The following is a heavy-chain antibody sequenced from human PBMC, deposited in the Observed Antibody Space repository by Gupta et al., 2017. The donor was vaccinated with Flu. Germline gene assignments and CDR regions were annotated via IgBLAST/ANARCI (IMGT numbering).Heavy chain of an antibody. CDR2: ISGSGYST. V-gene: IGHV3-23*01. CDR3: AKLQFLEWISPRNWFDP. Sequence: EVQLLESGGGVVQPGGSLRLSCAASGFTFSSYAMSWVRQAPGKGLEWVSAISGSGYSTYYADAMKGRFTISRDKSKNMLYLQMNSLRADDTAVYYCAKLQFLEWISPRNWFDPWGQGTLVTVSS. CDR1: GFTFSSYA. J-gene: IGHJ5*02. D-gene: IGHD3-3*01.